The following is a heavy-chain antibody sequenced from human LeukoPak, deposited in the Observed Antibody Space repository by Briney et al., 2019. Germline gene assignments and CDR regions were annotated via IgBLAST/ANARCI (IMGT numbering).Heavy chain of an antibody. D-gene: IGHD1-26*01. V-gene: IGHV3-21*01. CDR2: ISAGSDYI. CDR1: GFTFSSYA. CDR3: ARWGLGPSFDY. J-gene: IGHJ4*02. Sequence: GGSLRLSCAASGFTFSSYAMSWVRQAPGKGLEWVSYISAGSDYIYYADSVKGRFTISRDNAKNSLSLQMNSLRAEDTAVYYCARWGLGPSFDYWGQGTLVTVSP.